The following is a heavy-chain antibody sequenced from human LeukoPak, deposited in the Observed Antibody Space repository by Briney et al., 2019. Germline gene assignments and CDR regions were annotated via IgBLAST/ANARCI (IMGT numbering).Heavy chain of an antibody. J-gene: IGHJ3*01. D-gene: IGHD3-10*02. V-gene: IGHV3-23*01. CDR2: IRPSGDNT. CDR1: GFTFSSYD. Sequence: GGSLRLSCAASGFTFSSYDMTWVRQAPGRGLEWVSSIRPSGDNTYYGDSVKGRFTISRDNSKNTVYLQMNSLRAEDTAVYYCAKFFPGEYVRAFDVWGQGTMVTVSS. CDR3: AKFFPGEYVRAFDV.